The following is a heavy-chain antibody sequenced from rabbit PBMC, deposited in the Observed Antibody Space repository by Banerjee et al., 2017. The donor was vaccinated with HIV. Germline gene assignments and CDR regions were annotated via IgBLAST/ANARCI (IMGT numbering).Heavy chain of an antibody. CDR2: MVVTGVST. CDR3: ARDLAGVIGWNFNF. V-gene: IGHV1S40*01. J-gene: IGHJ4*01. D-gene: IGHD4-1*01. Sequence: GLEWNGEMVVTGVSTWYAGRVNGRFTISKTSSTTVTLQMTSLTAADTATYFCARDLAGVIGWNFNFWGPGTLVTVS.